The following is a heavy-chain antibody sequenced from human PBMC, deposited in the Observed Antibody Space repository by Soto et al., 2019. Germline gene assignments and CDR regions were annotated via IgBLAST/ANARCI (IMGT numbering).Heavy chain of an antibody. Sequence: ASVKVSCKASGYTFSRYSISWLRQSPGQGLEWMGWISGDSGKAHYSQKFQDRVTITADTSTNTVHMEMRSLRSDDTAVYYCARETGVVVIVKGEFEFWGQGTLVTVSS. CDR2: ISGDSGKA. J-gene: IGHJ4*02. CDR1: GYTFSRYS. V-gene: IGHV1-18*04. D-gene: IGHD3-3*01. CDR3: ARETGVVVIVKGEFEF.